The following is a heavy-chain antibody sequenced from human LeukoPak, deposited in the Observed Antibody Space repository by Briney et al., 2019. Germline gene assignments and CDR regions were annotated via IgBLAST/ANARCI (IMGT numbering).Heavy chain of an antibody. V-gene: IGHV3-7*01. D-gene: IGHD6-6*01. CDR3: ARYPSLYYYYGMDV. CDR1: GFTFSSYW. J-gene: IGHJ6*02. Sequence: PGGSLRLSCAASGFTFSSYWMSWVRQAPGKGLEWVANIKQDGSEKYYADSVKGRFTISRDNAKNSLYLQMNSLRAEDTAVYYCARYPSLYYYYGMDVRGQGTTVTVSS. CDR2: IKQDGSEK.